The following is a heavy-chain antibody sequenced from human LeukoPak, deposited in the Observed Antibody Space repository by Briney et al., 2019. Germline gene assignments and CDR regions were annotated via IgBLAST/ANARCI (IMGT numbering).Heavy chain of an antibody. CDR3: VREGSSSRFVDY. CDR2: IDYSGST. CDR1: GGSISSYY. J-gene: IGHJ4*02. V-gene: IGHV4-59*01. Sequence: SETLSLTCTVSGGSISSYYWSWIRQPPGKGLEWIGYIDYSGSTKYNPSLKSRVTISVDTCKKQLSLKMSSVTAADTALYYCVREGSSSRFVDYWGQGTLVTVXS. D-gene: IGHD3-10*01.